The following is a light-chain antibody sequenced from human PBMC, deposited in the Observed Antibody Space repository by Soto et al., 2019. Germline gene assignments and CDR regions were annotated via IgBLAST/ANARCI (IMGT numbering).Light chain of an antibody. V-gene: IGKV4-1*01. J-gene: IGKJ5*01. CDR2: WAS. CDR1: QSVLYSSNNKNY. Sequence: DIVMTQSPDSLAVSLGERATINCKSSQSVLYSSNNKNYLAWYQQKPGQPPNLLIYWASTRESGVPDRFSGSGSGTDFTLTISSLQAEDVAVYSCQQYFSTPRITFGQGTRLEIK. CDR3: QQYFSTPRIT.